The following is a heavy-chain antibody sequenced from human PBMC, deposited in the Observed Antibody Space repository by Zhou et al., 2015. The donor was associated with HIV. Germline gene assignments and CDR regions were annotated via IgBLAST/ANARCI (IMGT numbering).Heavy chain of an antibody. CDR2: IIPIFGTA. CDR3: ARDRGTYDYVWGSYRYAFDI. V-gene: IGHV1-69*01. D-gene: IGHD3-16*02. J-gene: IGHJ3*02. Sequence: QVQLVQSGAEVKKPGSSVKVSCKASGGTFSSYAISWVRQAPGQGLEWMGGIIPIFGTANYAQKFQGRVTITADESTSTAYMELSSLRSEDTAVYYCARDRGTYDYVWGSYRYAFDIWGQGTMVTVSS. CDR1: GGTFSSYA.